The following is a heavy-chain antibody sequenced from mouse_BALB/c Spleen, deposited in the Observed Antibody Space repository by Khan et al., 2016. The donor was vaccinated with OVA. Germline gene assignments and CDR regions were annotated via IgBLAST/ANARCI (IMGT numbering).Heavy chain of an antibody. Sequence: QVRLQQSGAELAKPGASVKMSCKASGYTFTKYWMHWVKQRPGQGLEWIGYINPSTGYTEYNQKFKDKATLPADKSSSTAYMQLSSLTSEDSAVYYCVKHGSSSAWFTNWGQGTLVTVSA. J-gene: IGHJ3*01. CDR3: VKHGSSSAWFTN. CDR1: GYTFTKYW. V-gene: IGHV1-7*01. CDR2: INPSTGYT. D-gene: IGHD1-1*01.